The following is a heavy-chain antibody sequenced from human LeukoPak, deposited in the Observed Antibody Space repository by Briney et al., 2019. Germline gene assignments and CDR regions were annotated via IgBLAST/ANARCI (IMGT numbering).Heavy chain of an antibody. CDR2: ITSGSTTI. Sequence: GGSLKLSCAASGFTFSAFNMNWVRQAPGKGLEWISFITSGSTTIHYADSVKGRFTISRDNAKNSLYLQMNSLTDEDTAVYYCARVPSGYYKDYWGQGTLVTVSS. V-gene: IGHV3-48*02. J-gene: IGHJ4*02. CDR1: GFTFSAFN. CDR3: ARVPSGYYKDY. D-gene: IGHD3-22*01.